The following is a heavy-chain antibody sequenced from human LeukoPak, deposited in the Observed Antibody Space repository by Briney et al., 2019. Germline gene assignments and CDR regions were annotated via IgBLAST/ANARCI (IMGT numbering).Heavy chain of an antibody. V-gene: IGHV3-23*01. CDR2: ISGSGSGGSA. CDR3: AKSGYNRFDY. J-gene: IGHJ4*02. D-gene: IGHD5-24*01. Sequence: PGGSLRLSCAASGFTFSSSAMSWVRQAPGKGLEWVSSISGSGSGGSAYYADSVKGRFTISSDNSKNTLYLQMNSLRAEDTAVYYCAKSGYNRFDYWGQGTLVTVSS. CDR1: GFTFSSSA.